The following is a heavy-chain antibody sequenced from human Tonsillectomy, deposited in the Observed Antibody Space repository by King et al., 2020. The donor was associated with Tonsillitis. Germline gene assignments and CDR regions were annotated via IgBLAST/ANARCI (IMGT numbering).Heavy chain of an antibody. J-gene: IGHJ4*02. D-gene: IGHD3-3*01. V-gene: IGHV3-9*01. CDR3: AKDTGPFIVRSGALDY. CDR1: GFTFDDYA. Sequence: VQLVESGGGLVQPGRSLRLSCAASGFTFDDYAMHWVRQAPGKGLEWVSGISWNSGSIGYADSVKGRFTISRDNAKNSLYLQMNSLRAEDTALYYCAKDTGPFIVRSGALDYWGQGTLVTVSS. CDR2: ISWNSGSI.